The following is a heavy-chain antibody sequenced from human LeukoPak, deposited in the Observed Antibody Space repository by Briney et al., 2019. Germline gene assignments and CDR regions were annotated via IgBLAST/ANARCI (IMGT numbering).Heavy chain of an antibody. J-gene: IGHJ6*03. CDR2: IYYSGST. V-gene: IGHV4-39*07. CDR1: GGSISSSSYY. Sequence: SETLSLTCTVSGGSISSSSYYWGWIRQPPGKGLEWIGSIYYSGSTYYNPSLKSRVTISVDTSKNQFSLKLSSVTAADTAMCYCARVKDPGGYYYYYYMDVWGKGTTVTVSS. CDR3: ARVKDPGGYYYYYYMDV. D-gene: IGHD3-16*01.